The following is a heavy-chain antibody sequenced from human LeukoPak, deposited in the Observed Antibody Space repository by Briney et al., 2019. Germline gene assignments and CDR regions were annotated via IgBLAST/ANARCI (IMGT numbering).Heavy chain of an antibody. CDR1: GYTFTGYY. V-gene: IGHV1-2*02. CDR3: AREGYGDNESFDY. J-gene: IGHJ4*02. CDR2: INPNSGGT. Sequence: ASVKVSCKASGYTFTGYYMHWVRQAPGQGLEWMGWINPNSGGTNYAQKFQGRVTMTRDTSISTAYMEMSRLRSDDTAVYYCAREGYGDNESFDYWGQGTLVTVSS. D-gene: IGHD4-17*01.